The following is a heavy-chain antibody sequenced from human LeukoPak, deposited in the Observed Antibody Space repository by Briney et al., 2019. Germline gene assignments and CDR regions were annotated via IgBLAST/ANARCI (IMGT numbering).Heavy chain of an antibody. J-gene: IGHJ3*02. Sequence: ASVKVSCKASGYTFTGYYMHWVRQAPGQGLEWMGWINPNSGGTDYAQKFQGWVTMTRDTSISTAYMELSRLRSDDTAVYYCAREGLGELLSDAFDIWGQGTMVTVSS. CDR2: INPNSGGT. CDR3: AREGLGELLSDAFDI. CDR1: GYTFTGYY. V-gene: IGHV1-2*04. D-gene: IGHD3-10*01.